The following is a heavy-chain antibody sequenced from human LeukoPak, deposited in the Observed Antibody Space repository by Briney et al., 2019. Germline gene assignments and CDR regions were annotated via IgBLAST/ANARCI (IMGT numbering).Heavy chain of an antibody. CDR2: ISAYNGNT. CDR3: ARGRIVGATLSAFDI. Sequence: ASVKVSCKASGYTFTSYGISWVRQAPGQGLEWMGWISAYNGNTNYAQKFQGRVTITADESTSTAYMELSSLRSEDTAVYYCARGRIVGATLSAFDIWGQGTMVTVSS. V-gene: IGHV1-18*01. D-gene: IGHD1-26*01. CDR1: GYTFTSYG. J-gene: IGHJ3*02.